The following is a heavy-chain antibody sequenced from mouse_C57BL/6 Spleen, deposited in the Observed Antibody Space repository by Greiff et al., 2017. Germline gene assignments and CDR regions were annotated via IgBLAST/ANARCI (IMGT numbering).Heavy chain of an antibody. CDR3: ARIYYGNYDYFDY. CDR2: IYPGDGDT. CDR1: GYAFSSSW. V-gene: IGHV1-82*01. J-gene: IGHJ2*01. Sequence: QVQLQQSGPELVKPGASVKISCKASGYAFSSSWMNWVKQRPGKGLEWIGRIYPGDGDTNYNGQFKGKATLTADKSSSTAYMQLSSLTSDDSAVYFCARIYYGNYDYFDYWGQGTTLTVSS. D-gene: IGHD2-1*01.